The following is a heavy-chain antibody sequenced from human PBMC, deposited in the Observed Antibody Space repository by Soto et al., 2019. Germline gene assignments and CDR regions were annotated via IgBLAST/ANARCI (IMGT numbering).Heavy chain of an antibody. CDR1: GFTFSSFT. CDR2: ITGSSAYI. J-gene: IGHJ6*03. V-gene: IGHV3-21*01. Sequence: EVQLVESGGGLVKPGGSLRLSCAGSGFTFSSFTMNWVRQAPGKGLEWVSSITGSSAYIQFGDSVKGRFTISRDNAKNSLSLQMNSLRAEDTAVYYCARGRSQAYYYYMDVWGKGTTVTVSS. CDR3: ARGRSQAYYYYMDV.